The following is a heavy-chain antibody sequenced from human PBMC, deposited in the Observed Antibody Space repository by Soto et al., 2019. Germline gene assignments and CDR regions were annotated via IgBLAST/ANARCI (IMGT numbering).Heavy chain of an antibody. J-gene: IGHJ3*02. CDR3: TAMNDRDAFEI. D-gene: IGHD1-1*01. CDR1: GFTFSIAW. V-gene: IGHV3-15*01. CDR2: IRNKNDGGTA. Sequence: EVQLVESGGGLIMPGGSLRLSCEASGFTFSIAWMSWVRQAPGKGLEWVGRIRNKNDGGTADYAAPVKGRFTISRDDSKNTLYLQMNSLKTEDTAVCYCTAMNDRDAFEIWGQGTMVTVSS.